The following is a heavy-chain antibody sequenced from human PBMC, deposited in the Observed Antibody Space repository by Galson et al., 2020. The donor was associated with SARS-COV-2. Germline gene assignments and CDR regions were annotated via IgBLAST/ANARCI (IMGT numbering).Heavy chain of an antibody. D-gene: IGHD4-17*01. Sequence: SQTLSLTCTVSGGSISTTSYFWGWIRQPPGKGLEWIGTIYYSGTTYYNPSLRSRVTISVDTSRNQFSLKLNSVTAADTAVYYCARRGGTVPTQHFDLWGRCTLVTVSS. CDR2: IYYSGTT. V-gene: IGHV4-39*01. CDR3: ARRGGTVPTQHFDL. J-gene: IGHJ2*01. CDR1: GGSISTTSYF.